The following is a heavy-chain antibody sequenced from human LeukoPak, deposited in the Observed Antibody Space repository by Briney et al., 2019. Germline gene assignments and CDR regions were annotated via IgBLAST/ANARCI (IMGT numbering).Heavy chain of an antibody. CDR2: INGGSGNT. V-gene: IGHV1-3*01. Sequence: GASVKVSCKASGYTFTDYTMHWLRQAPGQRLDWMGWINGGSGNTKYSPEFQGRVTITRDTSASTAYMELSSLRSEDTAVYYCAKGFLRWGFDPWGQGTLVTVSS. CDR3: AKGFLRWGFDP. D-gene: IGHD2-21*01. J-gene: IGHJ5*02. CDR1: GYTFTDYT.